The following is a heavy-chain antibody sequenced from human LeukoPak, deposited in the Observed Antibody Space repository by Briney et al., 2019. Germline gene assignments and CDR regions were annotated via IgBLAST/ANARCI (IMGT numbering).Heavy chain of an antibody. CDR2: IQDDGSDK. J-gene: IGHJ4*02. V-gene: IGHV3-30*02. CDR1: GFTFSSYG. Sequence: GGSLRLSCAASGFTFSSYGMHWVRQAPGKGLEWAAFIQDDGSDKYYADSVKGRFTISRDNSKNTLYLQTNSLRTEDTAVYYCAKRVGAPFDYWGQGTLVTVSS. CDR3: AKRVGAPFDY.